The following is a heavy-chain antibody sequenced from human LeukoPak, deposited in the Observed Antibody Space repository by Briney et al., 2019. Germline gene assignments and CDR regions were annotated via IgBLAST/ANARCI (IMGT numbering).Heavy chain of an antibody. J-gene: IGHJ5*02. D-gene: IGHD3-16*01. CDR1: GGSISSGDYY. V-gene: IGHV4-30-4*01. Sequence: SETLSLTCTVSGGSISSGDYYWSWIRQPPGKGLEWIGYIYNSGSTYYNLSLKSRVIISGDTSKNQFSLKLSSVTAADTAVYYCARIHGDWFDPWGQGTLVTVSS. CDR2: IYNSGST. CDR3: ARIHGDWFDP.